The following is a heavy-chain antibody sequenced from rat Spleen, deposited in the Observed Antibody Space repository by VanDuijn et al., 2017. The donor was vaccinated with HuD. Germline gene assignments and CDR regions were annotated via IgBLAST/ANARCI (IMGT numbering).Heavy chain of an antibody. J-gene: IGHJ3*01. Sequence: QLQESGPGLVKPSQSLSLTCSVTGFSITSHYWGWIRKFPGNKMEWMGYISYSGGTSYNPSLKSRISITRDTSKNQFFLQLNSVTTEDTATYYCTRGLSMSSTNYYYARFAYWGQGTLVTVSS. V-gene: IGHV3-1*01. CDR1: GFSITSHY. D-gene: IGHD1-6*01. CDR3: TRGLSMSSTNYYYARFAY. CDR2: ISYSGGT.